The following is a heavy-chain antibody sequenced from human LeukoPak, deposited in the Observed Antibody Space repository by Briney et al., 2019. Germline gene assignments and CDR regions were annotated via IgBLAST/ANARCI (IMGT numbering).Heavy chain of an antibody. CDR3: AREWELLLGYYYYMDV. D-gene: IGHD1-26*01. V-gene: IGHV4-38-2*01. CDR1: GYSISSGYY. CDR2: IYTSGST. J-gene: IGHJ6*03. Sequence: PSETLSLTCAVSGYSISSGYYWGWIRQPPGKGLEWIGRIYTSGSTNYNPSLKSRVTMSVDTSKNQFSLKLSSVTAADTAVYYCAREWELLLGYYYYMDVWGKGTTVTVSS.